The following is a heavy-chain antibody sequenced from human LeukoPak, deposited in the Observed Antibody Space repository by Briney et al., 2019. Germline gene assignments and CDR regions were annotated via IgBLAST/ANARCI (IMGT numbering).Heavy chain of an antibody. CDR3: VKRTGLHFDF. CDR1: GFTFSSHA. J-gene: IGHJ4*02. V-gene: IGHV3-23*01. Sequence: GGSLRLSCAGSGFTFSSHAMTWVRQAPGKGLEWASAIGGSGGSTYYADSVKGRFTISRDNSKNTLFLQMNSLRADDTAVYYCVKRTGLHFDFWGQGTLVTVSS. D-gene: IGHD1-14*01. CDR2: IGGSGGST.